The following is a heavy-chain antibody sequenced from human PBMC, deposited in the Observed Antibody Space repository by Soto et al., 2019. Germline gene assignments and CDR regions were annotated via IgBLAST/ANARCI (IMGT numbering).Heavy chain of an antibody. CDR1: GGSISSYY. J-gene: IGHJ6*03. Sequence: SETLSLTCTVSGGSISSYYRSWIRQPPGKGLEWIGYIYYSGSTNYNPSLKSRVTISVDTSKNQFSLKLSSVTAADTAVYYCARAYSGYDYGHYYYYMDVWGKGTTVTVSS. CDR2: IYYSGST. D-gene: IGHD5-12*01. CDR3: ARAYSGYDYGHYYYYMDV. V-gene: IGHV4-59*01.